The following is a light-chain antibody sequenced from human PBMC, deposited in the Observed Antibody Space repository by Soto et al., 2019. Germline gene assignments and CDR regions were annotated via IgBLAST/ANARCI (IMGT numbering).Light chain of an antibody. V-gene: IGKV3-15*01. CDR1: QSFRSY. CDR2: AAS. CDR3: QQYDNWRT. Sequence: EIVLTQSPATLSLSPGERATLSCRASQSFRSYLAWYQQKPGQAPRLLIHAASTRATGIPARFSGSGSGTEFALTISSLQSEDFAIYYCQQYDNWRTFGQGTKVDI. J-gene: IGKJ1*01.